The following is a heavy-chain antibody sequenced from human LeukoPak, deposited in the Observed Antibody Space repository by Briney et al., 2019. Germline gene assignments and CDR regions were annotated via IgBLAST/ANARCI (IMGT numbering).Heavy chain of an antibody. CDR1: GFTFSSYS. J-gene: IGHJ4*02. CDR3: ARAVWTSSGYWFDY. CDR2: ISTSSSYI. Sequence: GGSLRLSCAASGFTFSSYSMPWVRQAPGKGLDWISCISTSSSYIYYADSIKGRFTISRDNAKKTLYLQLNSLRAEDTAVYHCARAVWTSSGYWFDYWGPGIPVTVSS. V-gene: IGHV3-21*01. D-gene: IGHD3-22*01.